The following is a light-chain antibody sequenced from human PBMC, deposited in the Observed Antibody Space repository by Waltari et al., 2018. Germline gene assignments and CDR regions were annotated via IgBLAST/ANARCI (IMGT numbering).Light chain of an antibody. V-gene: IGKV1-39*01. CDR2: SAS. CDR1: QSIDRY. CDR3: QQSYSAPFT. J-gene: IGKJ3*01. Sequence: EIQMTQSPSSLSVSVGDRVTITCWASQSIDRYLNWYQQKEGRAPNLLIYSASNLQSGVPSRFSGSGSGTDFTLTISSLQHEDFATYYCQQSYSAPFTFGPGTKVDI.